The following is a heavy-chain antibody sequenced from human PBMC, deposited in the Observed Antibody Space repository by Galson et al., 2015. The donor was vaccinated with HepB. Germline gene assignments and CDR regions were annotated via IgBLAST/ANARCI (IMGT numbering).Heavy chain of an antibody. CDR2: ISGYNGNT. D-gene: IGHD3-10*01. J-gene: IGHJ5*02. CDR1: GYTFTNYG. V-gene: IGHV1-18*01. CDR3: ARVRGPAGITMVRGVIIKRAWFDP. Sequence: SVKVSCKASGYTFTNYGISWVRQAPGQGLEWMGWISGYNGNTKYAQKLQGRVTMTTDTSTNTAYMELRGLRSDDTAVYYCARVRGPAGITMVRGVIIKRAWFDPWGQGTLVTVSS.